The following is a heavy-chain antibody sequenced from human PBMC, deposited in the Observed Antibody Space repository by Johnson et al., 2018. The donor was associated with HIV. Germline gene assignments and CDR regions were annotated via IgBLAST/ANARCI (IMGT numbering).Heavy chain of an antibody. Sequence: EVQLVESGGGLVQPGGSLRLSCAVSGFTFSNFAMHWVRQAPGKGLEYVSAISSNGIGTYYANSVDGRFTISRDNDKNTLYLEMGSLRVEDMAVYYFARSRGPMRKDAFDIWGQGTKVTVSS. J-gene: IGHJ3*02. V-gene: IGHV3-64*01. CDR3: ARSRGPMRKDAFDI. CDR1: GFTFSNFA. D-gene: IGHD3-10*01. CDR2: ISSNGIGT.